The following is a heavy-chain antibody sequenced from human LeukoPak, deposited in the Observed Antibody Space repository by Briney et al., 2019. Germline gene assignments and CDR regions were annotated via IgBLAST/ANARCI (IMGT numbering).Heavy chain of an antibody. J-gene: IGHJ4*02. D-gene: IGHD1-26*01. Sequence: SETLSLTCTVSGGSISSGSYYWSWIRQPAGKGLEWIGRIYTSGNTNYNPSLKSRVTISVDTSKNQFSLKLSSVTAADTAVYYCARFIVGATNGLDYWGQGTLVTVSS. CDR2: IYTSGNT. CDR1: GGSISSGSYY. V-gene: IGHV4-61*02. CDR3: ARFIVGATNGLDY.